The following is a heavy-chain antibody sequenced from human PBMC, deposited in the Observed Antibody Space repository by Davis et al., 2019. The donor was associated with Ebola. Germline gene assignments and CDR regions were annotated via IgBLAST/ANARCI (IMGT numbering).Heavy chain of an antibody. V-gene: IGHV4-59*11. J-gene: IGHJ4*02. D-gene: IGHD3-22*01. CDR3: ARYESSGLDY. CDR2: IYYSGST. CDR1: GGSLKSRY. Sequence: ETLSLTCTVSGGSLKSRYWSWIRQPPGKGLEWIGFIYYSGSTSYNPSLKSRVTISVDTSENQFSLKLSSVTAADTAVYYCARYESSGLDYWGQGTLVTVSS.